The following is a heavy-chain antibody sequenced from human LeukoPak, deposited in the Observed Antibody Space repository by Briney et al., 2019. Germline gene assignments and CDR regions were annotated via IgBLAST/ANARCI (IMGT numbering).Heavy chain of an antibody. CDR3: AKHRKVATRKDAFDI. Sequence: GESLNISCKGVGFRFTSYWNVWVRQMPGRGLEWMGIIYPGDSDAGYSPSFQGQVTISADKSISTAHLHWSSLKASDTAIYYCAKHRKVATRKDAFDIWGQGTMVTVSS. V-gene: IGHV5-51*01. D-gene: IGHD5-12*01. J-gene: IGHJ3*02. CDR2: IYPGDSDA. CDR1: GFRFTSYW.